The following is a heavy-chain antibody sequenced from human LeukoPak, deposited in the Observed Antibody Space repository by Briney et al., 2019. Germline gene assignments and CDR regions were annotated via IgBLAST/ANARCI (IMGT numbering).Heavy chain of an antibody. J-gene: IGHJ4*02. V-gene: IGHV3-21*01. D-gene: IGHD4-17*01. CDR3: ARDHYGDYSYDY. Sequence: KPGGSLRLSCAASGFTFTSYSMNWVRQAPGKGLEWVSSISSTGTYIYYADSMKGRFTISRDNAKNSLYLQMNSLRAEDTAVYYCARDHYGDYSYDYWGQGTLVTVSS. CDR1: GFTFTSYS. CDR2: ISSTGTYI.